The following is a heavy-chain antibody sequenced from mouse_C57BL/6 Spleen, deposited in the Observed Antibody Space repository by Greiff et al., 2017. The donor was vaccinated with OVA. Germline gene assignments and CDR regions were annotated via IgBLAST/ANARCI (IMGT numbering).Heavy chain of an antibody. V-gene: IGHV5-17*01. D-gene: IGHD2-4*01. CDR2: ISSGSSTI. Sequence: EVQGVESGGGLVKPGGSLKLSCAASGFTFSDYGMHWVRQAPEKGLEWVAYISSGSSTIYYADTVKGRFTISRDNAKNTLFLQMTSRRSEDTAMYYCARGMITTRYYAMDYWGQGTSVTVSS. CDR3: ARGMITTRYYAMDY. J-gene: IGHJ4*01. CDR1: GFTFSDYG.